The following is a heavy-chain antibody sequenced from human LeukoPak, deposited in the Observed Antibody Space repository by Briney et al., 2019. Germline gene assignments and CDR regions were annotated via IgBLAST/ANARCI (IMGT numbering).Heavy chain of an antibody. V-gene: IGHV3-48*01. D-gene: IGHD2-2*01. CDR1: GFIFSDYS. Sequence: GGSLRLSCVASGFIFSDYSMNWVRQAPGKGLEWISYVGIDSGNTMYADSVKGRFTISGDRAKNSLYLQMGSLRVEDTAVYYCARDTKYAFDNWGQGTLVTVSS. J-gene: IGHJ4*02. CDR2: VGIDSGNT. CDR3: ARDTKYAFDN.